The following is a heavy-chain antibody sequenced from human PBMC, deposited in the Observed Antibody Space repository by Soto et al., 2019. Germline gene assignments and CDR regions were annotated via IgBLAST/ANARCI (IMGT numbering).Heavy chain of an antibody. CDR1: GYTFSNYY. Sequence: QVHLVQSGAEVKKPGASVTFPCKAFGYTFSNYYMHWVRQAPGQGLEWVGIINPSGGGTTYAQNFQGRVTMTRDTSTSTVYMELNSLRSEDTAVYYCARGPKLTDFGDRGYYGMDVWGHGTTVTVSS. D-gene: IGHD4-17*01. CDR3: ARGPKLTDFGDRGYYGMDV. CDR2: INPSGGGT. J-gene: IGHJ6*02. V-gene: IGHV1-46*01.